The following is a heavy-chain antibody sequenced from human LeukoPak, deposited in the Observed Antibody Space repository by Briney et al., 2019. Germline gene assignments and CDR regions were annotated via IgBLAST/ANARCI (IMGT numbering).Heavy chain of an antibody. CDR3: ARETYPGITMIVVVTYGMDV. V-gene: IGHV1-18*01. CDR2: ISAYNGNT. D-gene: IGHD3-22*01. Sequence: ASVKVSCKASDYTFTSYGISWVRQAPGQGLEWMGWISAYNGNTNYAQKLQGRVTMTTDTSTSTAYMELRSLRSDDTAVYYCARETYPGITMIVVVTYGMDVWGQGTTVTVSS. J-gene: IGHJ6*02. CDR1: DYTFTSYG.